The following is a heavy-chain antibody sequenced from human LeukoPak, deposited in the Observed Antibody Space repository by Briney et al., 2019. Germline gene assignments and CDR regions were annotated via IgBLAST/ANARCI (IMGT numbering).Heavy chain of an antibody. J-gene: IGHJ3*02. Sequence: ASVKVSCKASGYTFTSYDINWVRQATGQGLAWMGWMNHNSGNTGYAQKFQGRVTITRNTSISTAYMELSSLRSEDTAVYYCARGRTDDFWEWLYHRDAFDIWGQGTMVTVSS. V-gene: IGHV1-8*03. D-gene: IGHD3-3*01. CDR3: ARGRTDDFWEWLYHRDAFDI. CDR2: MNHNSGNT. CDR1: GYTFTSYD.